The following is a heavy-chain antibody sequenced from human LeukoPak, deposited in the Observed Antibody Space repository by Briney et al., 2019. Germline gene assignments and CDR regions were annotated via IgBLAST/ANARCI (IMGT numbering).Heavy chain of an antibody. Sequence: ASVKVSCKTSGYTFTGYYMHWVRQAPGQGLEWMGWINPNSGDTKSVQKFQGRVTLTRDTSISTAYMELTSLRADDTALYYCARVGQPTDFVVVPSARSDLGMFDYWGQGSLVTVSS. V-gene: IGHV1-2*02. CDR2: INPNSGDT. CDR1: GYTFTGYY. D-gene: IGHD2-2*01. CDR3: ARVGQPTDFVVVPSARSDLGMFDY. J-gene: IGHJ4*02.